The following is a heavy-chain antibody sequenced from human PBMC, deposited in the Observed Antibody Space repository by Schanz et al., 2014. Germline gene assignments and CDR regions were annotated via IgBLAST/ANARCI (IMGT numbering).Heavy chain of an antibody. Sequence: QVQLVQSGAEVKKPGASVRVSCKASGYSFTTYDVNWVRQAPGQGPEWMGWISAFDDKTDYAQNLQGRLIMTTDTSTTTVDMELRGLRSDDTAVYYCARETTIITGGAFDVWGQGTMVTVSS. V-gene: IGHV1-18*01. J-gene: IGHJ3*01. CDR3: ARETTIITGGAFDV. D-gene: IGHD3-9*01. CDR2: ISAFDDKT. CDR1: GYSFTTYD.